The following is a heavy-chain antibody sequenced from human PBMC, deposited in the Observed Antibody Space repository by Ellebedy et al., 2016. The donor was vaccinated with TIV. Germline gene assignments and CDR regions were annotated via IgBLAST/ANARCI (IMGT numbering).Heavy chain of an antibody. CDR2: INSDGSRT. J-gene: IGHJ4*02. D-gene: IGHD3-10*01. Sequence: PGGSLRLSCAASGFTFSSYSMNWVRQAPGKGLVWVSLINSDGSRTTYADSVKGRFTISRDNAKNTLYLQMNSLRAEDTAVYYCASRGVAVQGADYWGQGTLVTVSS. V-gene: IGHV3-74*01. CDR1: GFTFSSYS. CDR3: ASRGVAVQGADY.